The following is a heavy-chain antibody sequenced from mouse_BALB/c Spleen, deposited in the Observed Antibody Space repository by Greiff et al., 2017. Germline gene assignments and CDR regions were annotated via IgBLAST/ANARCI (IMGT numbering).Heavy chain of an antibody. CDR3: VRQRGLNWSYYFDY. J-gene: IGHJ2*01. CDR1: GFTFNTYA. Sequence: EVMLVESGGGLVQPKGSLKLSCAASGFTFNTYAMNWVRQAPGKGLEWVARIRSKSNNYATYYADSVKDRFTISRDDSQSMLYLQMNNLKTEDTAMYYCVRQRGLNWSYYFDYWGQGTTLTVSS. V-gene: IGHV10-1*02. CDR2: IRSKSNNYAT. D-gene: IGHD4-1*01.